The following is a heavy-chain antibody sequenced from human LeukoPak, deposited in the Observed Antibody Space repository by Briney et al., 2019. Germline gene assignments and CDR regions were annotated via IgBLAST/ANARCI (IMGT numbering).Heavy chain of an antibody. CDR1: GYTFTGYY. CDR2: MNPNSGNT. J-gene: IGHJ5*02. Sequence: ASVKVSCKASGYTFTGYYMHWVRQATGQGLEWMGWMNPNSGNTGYAQKFQGRVTITRNTSISTAYMELSSLRSEDTAVYYCAREWPGVGWFDPWGQGTLVTVSS. CDR3: AREWPGVGWFDP. V-gene: IGHV1-8*03. D-gene: IGHD5-12*01.